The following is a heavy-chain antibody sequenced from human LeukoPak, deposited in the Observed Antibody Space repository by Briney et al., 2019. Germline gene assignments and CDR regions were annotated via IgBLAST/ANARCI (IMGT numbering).Heavy chain of an antibody. CDR2: ISGDGGST. D-gene: IGHD4-23*01. CDR3: ASTTVADFDY. J-gene: IGHJ4*02. V-gene: IGHV3-43*02. Sequence: QPGGSLRLSCAASGFTFDDYAMHWVRHAPGKGLEWVSLISGDGGSTYYADSVKGRFTISRDNSKNSLYLQMNSLRTEDTALYYCASTTVADFDYWGQGTLVTVSS. CDR1: GFTFDDYA.